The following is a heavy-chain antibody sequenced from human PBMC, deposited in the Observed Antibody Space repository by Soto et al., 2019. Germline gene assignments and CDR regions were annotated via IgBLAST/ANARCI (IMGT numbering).Heavy chain of an antibody. V-gene: IGHV4-4*07. CDR3: ARGGQDFWSGPFDY. CDR1: GGPISNYF. J-gene: IGHJ4*02. D-gene: IGHD3-3*01. Sequence: SDTLSLTYTVSGGPISNYFYNWIRQPAGKGLEWIGRIDNSGSTNYNPSLKSRITMSADTSRNQFSLKLNSVTAADTAVYYCARGGQDFWSGPFDYWGQGALVTVS. CDR2: IDNSGST.